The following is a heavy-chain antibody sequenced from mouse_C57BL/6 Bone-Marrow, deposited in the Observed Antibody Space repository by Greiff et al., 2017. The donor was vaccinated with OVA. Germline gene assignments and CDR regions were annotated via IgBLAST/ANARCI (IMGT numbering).Heavy chain of an antibody. V-gene: IGHV1-42*01. J-gene: IGHJ3*01. D-gene: IGHD3-2*02. CDR1: GYSFTGYY. Sequence: EVQLQQSGPELVKPGASVKISCKASGYSFTGYYMNWVKQSPEKSLEWIGEINPSTGGTTYNQKFKAKATLTVDKSSSTAYMQLKSLTSEDSAVYYCAERGDSSGYGAYWGQGTLVTVSA. CDR2: INPSTGGT. CDR3: AERGDSSGYGAY.